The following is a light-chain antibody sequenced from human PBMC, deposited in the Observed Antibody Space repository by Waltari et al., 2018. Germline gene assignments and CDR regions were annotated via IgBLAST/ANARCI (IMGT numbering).Light chain of an antibody. V-gene: IGLV1-44*01. CDR1: SSNIGSNT. CDR3: AAWDDSLYVV. Sequence: QSVLTQPPSASGTPGQRVTISCSGSSSNIGSNTVNWYQQLPGTAPKLLIYSNNQRPSGVPDLFSGSKSGTSASLAISGLQSEDEADYYCAAWDDSLYVVFGGGTKLTVL. J-gene: IGLJ2*01. CDR2: SNN.